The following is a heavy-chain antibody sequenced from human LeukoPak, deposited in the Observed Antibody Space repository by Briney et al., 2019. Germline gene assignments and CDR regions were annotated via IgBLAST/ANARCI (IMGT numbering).Heavy chain of an antibody. CDR1: GGSISSSSYY. D-gene: IGHD2-2*01. J-gene: IGHJ6*02. V-gene: IGHV4-39*07. CDR3: ARVPRYCSSTSCYGEGYYYYGTDV. Sequence: SETLSLTCTVSGGSISSSSYYWGWIRQPPGKGLEWIGSIYYSGSTYYNPSLKSRVTISVDTSKNQFSLKLSSVTAADTAVYYCARVPRYCSSTSCYGEGYYYYGTDVWGQGTTVTVSS. CDR2: IYYSGST.